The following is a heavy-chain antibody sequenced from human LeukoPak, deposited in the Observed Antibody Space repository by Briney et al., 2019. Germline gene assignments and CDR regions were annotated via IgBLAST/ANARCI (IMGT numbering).Heavy chain of an antibody. CDR2: INSDGSWT. V-gene: IGHV3-74*01. Sequence: GGSLRLSCAASGNYWMHWVRQAPGKGLVWVSHINSDGSWTSYADSVKGRFTVSRDNSKTTVYLQMNSLRVEDTAVYYCARDRGWPAVHFDLWGQGTLVTVSS. J-gene: IGHJ4*02. CDR3: ARDRGWPAVHFDL. CDR1: GNYW. D-gene: IGHD2-15*01.